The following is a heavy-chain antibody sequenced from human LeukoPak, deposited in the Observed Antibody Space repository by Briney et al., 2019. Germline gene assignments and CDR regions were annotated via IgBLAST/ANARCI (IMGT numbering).Heavy chain of an antibody. Sequence: SETLSLTCSVSGDSISSYYWSWIRQPPGKRLEWIAYIYYSGSTNYNPSLKSRVTISVDTSKNHFSLKLSSVTAADTAVYYCARTTEGGYTYDYFYYYYMDVWGKGTTVTISS. J-gene: IGHJ6*03. CDR1: GDSISSYY. CDR2: IYYSGST. CDR3: ARTTEGGYTYDYFYYYYMDV. V-gene: IGHV4-59*01. D-gene: IGHD5-18*01.